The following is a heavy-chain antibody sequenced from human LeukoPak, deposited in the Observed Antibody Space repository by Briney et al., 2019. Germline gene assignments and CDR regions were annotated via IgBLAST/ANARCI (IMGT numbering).Heavy chain of an antibody. J-gene: IGHJ5*02. V-gene: IGHV1-69*05. D-gene: IGHD3-22*01. CDR3: ANGNYYDRSGNHHRIYNWFDP. Sequence: SVKVSCTASGGTFSNYAISWVRQAPGEGLEWMGGIIPILGTANYAPKFQDRVTISMDESTSTSFMELRSLRSEDTAVYYCANGNYYDRSGNHHRIYNWFDPWGQGTLVTVSS. CDR1: GGTFSNYA. CDR2: IIPILGTA.